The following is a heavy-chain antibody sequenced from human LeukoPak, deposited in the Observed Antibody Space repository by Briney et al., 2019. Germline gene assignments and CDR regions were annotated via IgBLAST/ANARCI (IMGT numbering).Heavy chain of an antibody. CDR2: IYHSGST. CDR3: ARGPGGVTGEAFDI. V-gene: IGHV4-30-2*01. CDR1: GGSISSGGYY. J-gene: IGHJ3*02. D-gene: IGHD3-16*01. Sequence: SETLSLTCTVSGGSISSGGYYWSWIRQPPGKGLEWIGYIYHSGSTYYNPSLKSRVTISVDRSKNQFSLKLSSVTAADTAVYYCARGPGGVTGEAFDIWGQGTMVTVSS.